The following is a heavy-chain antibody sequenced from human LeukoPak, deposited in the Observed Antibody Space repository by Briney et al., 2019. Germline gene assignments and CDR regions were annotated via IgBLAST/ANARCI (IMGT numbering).Heavy chain of an antibody. V-gene: IGHV1-2*02. CDR1: GYTFTGYY. D-gene: IGHD2-2*01. Sequence: ASVKVSCKASGYTFTGYYIHWLRQAPGQGPEWMGWINPNSGGTNYAPKFQGLVTMSSDTSITTAYMELNRLISDDTAVYYCVRTKPPCTSCILLDYWGQGTLVTVSP. CDR2: INPNSGGT. J-gene: IGHJ4*02. CDR3: VRTKPPCTSCILLDY.